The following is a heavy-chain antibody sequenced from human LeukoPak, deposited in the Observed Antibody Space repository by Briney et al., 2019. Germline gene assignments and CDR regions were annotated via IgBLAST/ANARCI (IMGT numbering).Heavy chain of an antibody. Sequence: GASVKVSCKASGYTFTSYGISWVRQAPGQGLEWMGWISAYNGNTNYAQKLQGRVTMTTDTSTSTAYMELRSLRSDDTAVYYCARDISPGRGVVRTRRNYGMDVWGQGTTVTVSS. CDR2: ISAYNGNT. CDR3: ARDISPGRGVVRTRRNYGMDV. CDR1: GYTFTSYG. D-gene: IGHD3-3*01. V-gene: IGHV1-18*01. J-gene: IGHJ6*02.